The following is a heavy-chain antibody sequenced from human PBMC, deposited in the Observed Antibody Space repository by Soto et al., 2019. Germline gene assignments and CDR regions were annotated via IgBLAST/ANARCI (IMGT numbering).Heavy chain of an antibody. CDR2: KKQDGSEK. CDR1: GFTFISYW. Sequence: GGSLKLSCTASGFTFISYWMSWVRQKQGKGLEWVANKKQDGSEKYYVDSVRGRFTISNNNAKTSLFLQMNSLRAEETAVYYCARGDPYFYGLYVWGQGTTVTVSS. CDR3: ARGDPYFYGLYV. V-gene: IGHV3-7*05. D-gene: IGHD2-21*01. J-gene: IGHJ6*02.